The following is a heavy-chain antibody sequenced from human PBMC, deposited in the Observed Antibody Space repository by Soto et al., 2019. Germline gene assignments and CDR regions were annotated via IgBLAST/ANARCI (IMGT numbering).Heavy chain of an antibody. V-gene: IGHV1-8*01. J-gene: IGHJ6*03. D-gene: IGHD3-16*01. CDR3: ARFPLGGYYYYMDV. CDR2: MNPNSGNT. Sequence: GASVKVSCKASGYTFTSYDINWGRQATGQGLEWMGWMNPNSGNTGYAQKFQGRVTMTRNTSISTAYMELSSLRSEDTAVYYCARFPLGGYYYYMDVWGKGTTVTVSS. CDR1: GYTFTSYD.